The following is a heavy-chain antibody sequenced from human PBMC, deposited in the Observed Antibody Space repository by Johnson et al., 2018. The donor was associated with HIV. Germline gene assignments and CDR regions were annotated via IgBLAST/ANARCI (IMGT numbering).Heavy chain of an antibody. V-gene: IGHV3-64*02. CDR3: AKDPVQGVGFDI. D-gene: IGHD2-8*02. J-gene: IGHJ3*02. Sequence: YADSVKGRFTIARDNSKNTLYLQMNSLRAEDTAVYYCAKDPVQGVGFDIWGQGTMVTVSS.